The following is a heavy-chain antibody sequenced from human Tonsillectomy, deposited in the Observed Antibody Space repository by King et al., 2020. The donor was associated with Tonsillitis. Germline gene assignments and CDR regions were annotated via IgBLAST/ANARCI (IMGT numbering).Heavy chain of an antibody. CDR1: GGSISGYY. D-gene: IGHD6-13*01. Sequence: QLQESGPGLVKPSETLSLTCTVSGGSISGYYWSWIRQPPGKGLEWIGYIYYSGSTNYNPSLKSRLTMSVDTSKNQFSLKLTSVTAADTAVYFCARDQGSSTWYLRGWAFDIWGQGTMVTVSS. CDR3: ARDQGSSTWYLRGWAFDI. V-gene: IGHV4-59*01. J-gene: IGHJ3*02. CDR2: IYYSGST.